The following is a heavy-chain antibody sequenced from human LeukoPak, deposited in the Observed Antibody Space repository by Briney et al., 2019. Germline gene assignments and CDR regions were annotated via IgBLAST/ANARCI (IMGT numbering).Heavy chain of an antibody. CDR1: GFTFSSYG. D-gene: IGHD5-18*01. CDR2: ISGSGGRA. V-gene: IGHV3-23*01. J-gene: IGHJ4*02. CDR3: AKLDWGGSRYGYFDS. Sequence: GGSLRLSCAASGFTFSSYGMSWVRQAPGKGLEWVSLISGSGGRAYYADSVKGRFTISRDISKNTLYLQMNSLRADDMAVYYCAKLDWGGSRYGYFDSWGQGTLVTVSS.